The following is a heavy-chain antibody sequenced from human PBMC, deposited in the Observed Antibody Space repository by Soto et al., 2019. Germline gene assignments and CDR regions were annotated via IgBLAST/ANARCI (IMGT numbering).Heavy chain of an antibody. D-gene: IGHD2-21*01. J-gene: IGHJ3*02. CDR1: GYTFTSYG. Sequence: ASVKVSCKASGYTFTSYGISWVRQAPGQGLEWMGWISAYNGNTNYAQKLQGRVTMTTDTSTSTAYMELRSLRSEDTAVYYCARDLSILWWEGHAFDIWGQGTMVTVSS. CDR2: ISAYNGNT. V-gene: IGHV1-18*04. CDR3: ARDLSILWWEGHAFDI.